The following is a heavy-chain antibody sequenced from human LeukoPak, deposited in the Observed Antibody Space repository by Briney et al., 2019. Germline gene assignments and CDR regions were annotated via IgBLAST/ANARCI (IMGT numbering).Heavy chain of an antibody. Sequence: PGRSLRLSCAASGFTFSSYGMHWVRQAPGKGLEWVAVISYDGSNKYYADSVKGRFTISRDNSKSTLYLQMNSLRPDDTALYYCARETQQIQLSNPFDIWGQGTMVTVSS. CDR3: ARETQQIQLSNPFDI. J-gene: IGHJ3*02. D-gene: IGHD5-18*01. V-gene: IGHV3-30*03. CDR2: ISYDGSNK. CDR1: GFTFSSYG.